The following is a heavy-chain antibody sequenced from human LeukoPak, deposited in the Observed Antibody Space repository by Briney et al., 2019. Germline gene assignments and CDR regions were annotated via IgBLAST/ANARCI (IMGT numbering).Heavy chain of an antibody. CDR1: GGSISSYY. Sequence: SETLSLTCTVSGGSISSYYWSWIRQPPGKGLEWIGYIYYSGSTNYNPSRKSRVTISVDTSKNQFSLKLSSVTAADTAVYYCARGAAMIVVGGAFDIWGQGTMVTVSS. V-gene: IGHV4-59*01. D-gene: IGHD3-22*01. CDR3: ARGAAMIVVGGAFDI. CDR2: IYYSGST. J-gene: IGHJ3*02.